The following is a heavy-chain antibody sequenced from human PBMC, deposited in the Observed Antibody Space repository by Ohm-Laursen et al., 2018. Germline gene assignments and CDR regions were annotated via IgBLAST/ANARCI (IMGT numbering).Heavy chain of an antibody. CDR3: ARTNYDSSVYYFDY. CDR1: GYTFIGYH. V-gene: IGHV1-2*02. J-gene: IGHJ4*02. D-gene: IGHD3-22*01. CDR2: INPNSGVT. Sequence: ASVKVSCNASGYTFIGYHIHWVRQAPGQGLEWMGWINPNSGVTNFAQRFQGRVTMTRDTSITTAYMELSRLRSDDTAVYYCARTNYDSSVYYFDYWGQGTLVTVSS.